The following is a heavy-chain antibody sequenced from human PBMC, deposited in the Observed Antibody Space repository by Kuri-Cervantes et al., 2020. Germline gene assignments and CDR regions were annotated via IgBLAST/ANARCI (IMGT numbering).Heavy chain of an antibody. J-gene: IGHJ6*02. V-gene: IGHV3-23*01. CDR2: INGSDGST. Sequence: GGSLRLSCAASGFTFSSCGMSWVRQAPGKGLEWVSAINGSDGSTYYADSVKGRFTISRDNSKNTLYLQMNSLRAEDTAVYYCARDHYSSSWYRPGYYYYGMDVWGQGTTVTVSS. D-gene: IGHD6-13*01. CDR3: ARDHYSSSWYRPGYYYYGMDV. CDR1: GFTFSSCG.